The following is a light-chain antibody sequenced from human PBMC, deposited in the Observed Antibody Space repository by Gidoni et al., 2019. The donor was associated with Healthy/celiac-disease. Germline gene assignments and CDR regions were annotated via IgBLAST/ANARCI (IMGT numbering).Light chain of an antibody. V-gene: IGKV3-20*01. CDR1: QSVSSSY. Sequence: EIVLTQSPGTLSLSPGEIATLSCRASQSVSSSYLAWHQQTPGQAPRLLIYGASSRATGIPDRFSGSGSGTDFTLTISRLEPEDLAVYYCQQYGSSRWTFGQGTKVEIK. CDR3: QQYGSSRWT. J-gene: IGKJ1*01. CDR2: GAS.